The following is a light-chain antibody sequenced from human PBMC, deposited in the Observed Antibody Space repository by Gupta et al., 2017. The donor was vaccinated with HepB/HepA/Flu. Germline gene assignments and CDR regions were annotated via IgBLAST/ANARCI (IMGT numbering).Light chain of an antibody. CDR1: QSISSY. V-gene: IGKV1-39*01. CDR2: AAS. CDR3: QQSYSTLLT. Sequence: ASVGDRVTITCLASQSISSYLNWYQQKPGKAPKLLIYAASSLQSGVPSRFSGSGSGTDFTLTISSLQPEDFATYYCQQSYSTLLTFGGGTKVEIK. J-gene: IGKJ4*01.